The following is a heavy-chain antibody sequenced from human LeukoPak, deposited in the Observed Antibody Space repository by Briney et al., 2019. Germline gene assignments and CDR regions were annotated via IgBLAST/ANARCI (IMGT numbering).Heavy chain of an antibody. Sequence: GGSLRLSCAASGFTFSSYAMSWVRQAPGKGLERVSGISGSGGSTYYADSVKGRFTVSRDNSKNSLFLQMNTLRDEDTAVYYCVRDSQDYSNYYYYYYGMDVWGQGTTVTVPS. CDR1: GFTFSSYA. V-gene: IGHV3-23*01. CDR2: ISGSGGST. J-gene: IGHJ6*02. CDR3: VRDSQDYSNYYYYYYGMDV. D-gene: IGHD4-11*01.